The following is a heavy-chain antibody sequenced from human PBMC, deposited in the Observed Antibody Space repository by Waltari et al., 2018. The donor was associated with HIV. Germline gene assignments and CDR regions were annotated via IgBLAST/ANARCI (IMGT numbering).Heavy chain of an antibody. J-gene: IGHJ6*02. D-gene: IGHD4-4*01. V-gene: IGHV1-46*01. Sequence: QVQLVQSGALMEKPGASMKVSCSPSGFMFTSSYIHWVRQAPGQGLEWMGILNPSDGATNHAQKFQGRVTLTRDTSTSTVYMELGSLTSEDTAVYYCARDRLQYSYYGMDVWGQGTTVIVSS. CDR3: ARDRLQYSYYGMDV. CDR1: GFMFTSSY. CDR2: LNPSDGAT.